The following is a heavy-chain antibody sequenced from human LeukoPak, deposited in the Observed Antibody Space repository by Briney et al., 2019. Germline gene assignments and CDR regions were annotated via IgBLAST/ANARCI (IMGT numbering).Heavy chain of an antibody. J-gene: IGHJ5*02. CDR1: GFTVSSNY. CDR2: IYSGGST. CDR3: ARDSSGDYGDYSGWFDP. Sequence: GGSLRLSCAASGFTVSSNYMSWVRQAPGKGLEWVSVIYSGGSTYYADSVKGRSTISRDNSKNTLYLQMNSLRAEDTAVYYCARDSSGDYGDYSGWFDPWGQGTLVTVSS. D-gene: IGHD4-17*01. V-gene: IGHV3-66*01.